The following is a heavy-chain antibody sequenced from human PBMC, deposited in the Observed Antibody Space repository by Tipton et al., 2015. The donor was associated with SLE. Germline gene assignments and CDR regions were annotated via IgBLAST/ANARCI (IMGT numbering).Heavy chain of an antibody. V-gene: IGHV4-59*12. J-gene: IGHJ3*02. CDR3: ASRSLGVDAFDI. CDR2: IYYSGST. Sequence: TLSLTCTVSGGSISSYYWSWIRQPPGKGLEWIGYIYYSGSTNYNPSLKSRVTISVDTSKNQFSLKLSSVTAADTAVYYCASRSLGVDAFDIWGQGTMVTVSS. D-gene: IGHD3-16*01. CDR1: GGSISSYY.